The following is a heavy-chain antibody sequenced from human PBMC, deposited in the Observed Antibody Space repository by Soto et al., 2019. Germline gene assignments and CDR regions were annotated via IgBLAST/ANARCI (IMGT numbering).Heavy chain of an antibody. CDR2: ISGSGGNT. D-gene: IGHD4-17*01. CDR3: AKSFTRDTVTNDY. CDR1: GFTFSSYA. V-gene: IGHV3-23*01. J-gene: IGHJ4*02. Sequence: GGSLRLSCAASGFTFSSYAMSWVRQAPGKGLDWVSVISGSGGNTYYADSVKGRFTISTDNSKNTLDLQMNSLRAEDTAVYYCAKSFTRDTVTNDYWGQGTLVTVSS.